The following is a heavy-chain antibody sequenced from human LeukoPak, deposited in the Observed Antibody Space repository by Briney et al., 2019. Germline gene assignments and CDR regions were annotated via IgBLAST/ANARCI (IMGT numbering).Heavy chain of an antibody. CDR1: GYTLSGYY. CDR3: ARGRGGATTGFDH. Sequence: ASVKVSCKASGYTLSGYYMHWVRQAPRQGLESMGWINSNSGARNYAPKFQGRVTFSRDNSISTAYMELSSLRSDDTAIYYCARGRGGATTGFDHWGQGTLVTVSS. D-gene: IGHD1-26*01. CDR2: INSNSGAR. J-gene: IGHJ4*02. V-gene: IGHV1-2*02.